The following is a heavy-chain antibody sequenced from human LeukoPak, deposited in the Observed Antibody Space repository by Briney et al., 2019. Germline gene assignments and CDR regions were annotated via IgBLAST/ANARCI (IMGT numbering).Heavy chain of an antibody. CDR1: GGTFSSYA. V-gene: IGHV1-69*04. D-gene: IGHD6-19*01. J-gene: IGHJ4*02. CDR3: ARDLYSSGWYYFDY. Sequence: SVKVSCKASGGTFSSYAISWVRRAPGQGLEWMGRIIPILGIANYAQKFQGRVTITADKSTSTAYMELSSLRSEDTAVYYCARDLYSSGWYYFDYWGQGTLVTVSS. CDR2: IIPILGIA.